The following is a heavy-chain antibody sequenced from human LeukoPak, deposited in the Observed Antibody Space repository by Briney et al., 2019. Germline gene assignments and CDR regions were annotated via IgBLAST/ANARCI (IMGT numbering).Heavy chain of an antibody. J-gene: IGHJ4*02. V-gene: IGHV3-23*01. CDR2: ISASGGST. D-gene: IGHD3-22*01. Sequence: GGSLRLSCAASGFTFSSYAMSWVRQAPRKGLQWVSAISASGGSTYYADSVKGRFTISRDNSKNTLYLQMNSLRAEDTAVYYCAKSSIFYDSSGYYVGEKYYFDYWGQGTLVTVSS. CDR3: AKSSIFYDSSGYYVGEKYYFDY. CDR1: GFTFSSYA.